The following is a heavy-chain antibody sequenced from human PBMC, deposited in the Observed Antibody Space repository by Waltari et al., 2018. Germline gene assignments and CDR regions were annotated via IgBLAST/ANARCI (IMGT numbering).Heavy chain of an antibody. D-gene: IGHD4-4*01. CDR3: ARETTVTMGGGMDV. J-gene: IGHJ6*02. Sequence: EVQLVESGGGLVQPGGSLRLSCAASGFTVSSNYMSWVRQAPGKGLEWVSVIYSGGSTYYADSVKGRFTISRDNSKNPLYLQMNSLRAEDTAVYYCARETTVTMGGGMDVWGQGTTVTVSS. V-gene: IGHV3-66*02. CDR1: GFTVSSNY. CDR2: IYSGGST.